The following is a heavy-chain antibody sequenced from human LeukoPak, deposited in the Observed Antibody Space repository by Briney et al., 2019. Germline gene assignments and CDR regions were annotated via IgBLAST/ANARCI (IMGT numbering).Heavy chain of an antibody. CDR2: IDPSDSYT. CDR3: ARAPDSDSGYDYFDY. J-gene: IGHJ4*02. CDR1: GXTFTNHC. V-gene: IGHV5-10-1*01. D-gene: IGHD5-12*01. Sequence: PGESLRISFKGSGXTFTNHCISWVRQMPGKGLEWMGKIDPSDSYTNYGPSFQGHVTISADKSISTAYLQWSSLKASDTAMYYCARAPDSDSGYDYFDYWGQGTLVTVSS.